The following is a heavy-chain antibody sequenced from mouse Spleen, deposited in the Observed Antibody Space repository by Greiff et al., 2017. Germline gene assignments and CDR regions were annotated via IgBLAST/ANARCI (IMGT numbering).Heavy chain of an antibody. CDR2: IDPSDSYT. V-gene: IGHV1S127*01. D-gene: IGHD1-2*01. CDR3: TRMLRLRYFDV. CDR1: GYTFTSYW. Sequence: VQLQQSGAELVKPGASVKMSCKASGYTFTSYWMHWVKQRPGQGLEWIGVIDPSDSYTSYNQKFKGKATLTVDTSSSTAYMQLSSLTSEDSAVYYCTRMLRLRYFDVWGAGTTVTVSS. J-gene: IGHJ1*01.